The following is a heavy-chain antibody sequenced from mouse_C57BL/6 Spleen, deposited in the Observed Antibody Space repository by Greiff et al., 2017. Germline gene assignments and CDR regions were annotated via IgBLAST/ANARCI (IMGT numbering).Heavy chain of an antibody. Sequence: EVQLVESGGGLVQPGGSLKLSCAASGFTFSDYYMYWVRQTPEKRLEWVAYISNGGGSTYYPDTVKGRFTISRDNAKNTLYLQMSRLKSEDTAMYYCARRDSNGAMDYWGQGTSVTVSS. V-gene: IGHV5-12*01. D-gene: IGHD2-5*01. CDR2: ISNGGGST. CDR3: ARRDSNGAMDY. J-gene: IGHJ4*01. CDR1: GFTFSDYY.